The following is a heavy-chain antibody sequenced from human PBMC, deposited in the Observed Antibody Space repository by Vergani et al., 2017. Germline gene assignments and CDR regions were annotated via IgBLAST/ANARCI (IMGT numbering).Heavy chain of an antibody. Sequence: QVQLQQWGAGLLKPSETLSLTCAVYGGSFSGYYWSWIRQPPGKGLEWIGEINHSGSTNYNPSLKSRVTISVDTSKTQFSLKLSSVTAADTAVYYCATQKPPTTVTAGDYYYYMDVWGKGTTVTVSS. CDR2: INHSGST. V-gene: IGHV4-34*01. CDR1: GGSFSGYY. CDR3: ATQKPPTTVTAGDYYYYMDV. D-gene: IGHD4-17*01. J-gene: IGHJ6*03.